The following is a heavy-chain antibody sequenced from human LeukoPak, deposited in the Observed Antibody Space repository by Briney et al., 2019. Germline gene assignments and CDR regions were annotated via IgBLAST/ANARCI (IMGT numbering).Heavy chain of an antibody. V-gene: IGHV3-48*02. CDR2: ISSSSSTI. D-gene: IGHD2-2*01. CDR3: AREAVLSAANYYYYGMDV. CDR1: GFTFSSYG. Sequence: GGSLRLSCAASGFTFSSYGMHWVRQAPGKGLEWVSYISSSSSTIYYADSVKGRFTISRDNAKNSLYLQMNSLRDEDTAVYYCAREAVLSAANYYYYGMDVWGQGTTVTVSS. J-gene: IGHJ6*02.